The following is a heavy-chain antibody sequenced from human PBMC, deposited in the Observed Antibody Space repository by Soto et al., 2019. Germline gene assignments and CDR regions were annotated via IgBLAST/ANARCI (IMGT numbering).Heavy chain of an antibody. V-gene: IGHV1-3*05. CDR2: INAGNGNT. CDR1: GYTFTSYA. CDR3: ASRIGGKWYFDL. D-gene: IGHD3-10*01. Sequence: QVQLVQSGAEEKKPGASVKVSCKASGYTFTSYAMHWVRQAPGQRLEWMGWINAGNGNTKYSQKFQGRVTITRDTTASTAYMELSSLRSEDRAVYYCASRIGGKWYFDLWGRGTLVTVSS. J-gene: IGHJ2*01.